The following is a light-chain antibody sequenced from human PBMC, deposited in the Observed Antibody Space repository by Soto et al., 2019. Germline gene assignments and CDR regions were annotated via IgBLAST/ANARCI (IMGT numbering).Light chain of an antibody. V-gene: IGKV1-5*01. CDR3: QQYNSYSYT. Sequence: DIQMTQSPSTLSASIGDRVTITCRASQSVSSWLAWYQQKPGKAPNLLIYDASILESGVPSRFSGSGSGTEFTLTISSLQPDDFATYYCQQYNSYSYTFGQGTKVDIK. CDR2: DAS. CDR1: QSVSSW. J-gene: IGKJ2*01.